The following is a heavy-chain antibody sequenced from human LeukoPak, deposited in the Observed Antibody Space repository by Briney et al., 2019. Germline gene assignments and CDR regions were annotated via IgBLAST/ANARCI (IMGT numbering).Heavy chain of an antibody. CDR1: GGTFSSYA. V-gene: IGHV1-69*04. CDR3: ASFPMATILGGSAEYFQH. J-gene: IGHJ1*01. Sequence: SEKVSCKASGGTFSSYAISWVRQAPGQGLEWMGRIIPILGIANYAQKFQGRVTITADKSTSTAYMELSSLRSEDTAVYYCASFPMATILGGSAEYFQHWGQGTLVTVSS. CDR2: IIPILGIA. D-gene: IGHD5-24*01.